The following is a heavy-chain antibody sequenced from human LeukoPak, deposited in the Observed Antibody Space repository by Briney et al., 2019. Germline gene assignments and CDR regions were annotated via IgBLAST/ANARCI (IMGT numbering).Heavy chain of an antibody. D-gene: IGHD3-22*01. CDR1: GFTFSSYW. CDR2: IYSDGSST. Sequence: GGSLRLSCAASGFTFSSYWMRWVRHAPGKGLGWVSRIYSDGSSTNYADSVKGGFTISRDIAKNTLYLQRNSLSAEDTALYYCARVCYYESRGYRLNALGMWGKETMVTLSS. CDR3: ARVCYYESRGYRLNALGM. J-gene: IGHJ3*02. V-gene: IGHV3-74*01.